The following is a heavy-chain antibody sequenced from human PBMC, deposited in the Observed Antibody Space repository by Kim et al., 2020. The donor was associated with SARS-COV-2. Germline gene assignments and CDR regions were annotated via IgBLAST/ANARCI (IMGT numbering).Heavy chain of an antibody. D-gene: IGHD3-3*01. Sequence: GGSLRLSCAASGFTFSSYSMNWVRQAPGKGLEWVSYISSSSTIYYADSVKGRFTISRDNAKNSLYLQMNSLRDEDTAVYYCAREPDDFWSGLTTRYYYYYGMDVWGQGTTVTVSS. CDR2: ISSSSTI. J-gene: IGHJ6*02. CDR3: AREPDDFWSGLTTRYYYYYGMDV. V-gene: IGHV3-48*02. CDR1: GFTFSSYS.